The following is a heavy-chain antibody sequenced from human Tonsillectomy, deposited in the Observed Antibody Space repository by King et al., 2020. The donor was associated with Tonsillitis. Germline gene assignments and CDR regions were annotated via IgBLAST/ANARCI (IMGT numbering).Heavy chain of an antibody. D-gene: IGHD4-11*01. CDR2: IIPILGIA. V-gene: IGHV1-69*04. CDR1: GGTFSSYA. Sequence: QLVQSGAEVKKPGSSVKVSCKASGGTFSSYAISWVRQAPGQGLEWMGRIIPILGIANYAQKFQGRVTITADKSTSAAYMELSSLRSEDTAVYYCAAAVTSYYFDYWGQGTLVTVSS. CDR3: AAAVTSYYFDY. J-gene: IGHJ4*02.